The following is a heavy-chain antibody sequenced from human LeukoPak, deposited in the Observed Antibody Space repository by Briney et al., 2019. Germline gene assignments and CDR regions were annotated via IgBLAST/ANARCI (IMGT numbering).Heavy chain of an antibody. V-gene: IGHV4-34*01. D-gene: IGHD3-3*01. J-gene: IGHJ5*02. Sequence: PSETLSLTCAVYGGSFSGYYWSWIRQPPGKGLEWIGEINHSGSTNYNPSLKSRVTISVDTSKNQFSLKLSSVTAADTAVYYRARRRYDFWSGYYDWFDPWGQGTLVTVSS. CDR3: ARRRYDFWSGYYDWFDP. CDR1: GGSFSGYY. CDR2: INHSGST.